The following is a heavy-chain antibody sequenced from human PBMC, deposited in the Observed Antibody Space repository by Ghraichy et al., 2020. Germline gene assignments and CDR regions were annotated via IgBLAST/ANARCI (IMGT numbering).Heavy chain of an antibody. V-gene: IGHV3-7*01. CDR3: GRSSDPYFSLWSGYYYY. Sequence: GSLRLSCAASGFTFNNYWMCWVRQAPGKGLEWVANIKYDGSEAHYVDSVRGRFTISRDNAKNSLYLQMNYLRAEDTAVYFCGRSSDPYFSLWSGYYYYWGQGTLVTVSS. CDR2: IKYDGSEA. J-gene: IGHJ4*02. D-gene: IGHD3-3*01. CDR1: GFTFNNYW.